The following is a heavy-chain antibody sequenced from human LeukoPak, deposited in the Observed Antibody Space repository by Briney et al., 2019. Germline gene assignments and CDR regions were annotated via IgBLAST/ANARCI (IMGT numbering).Heavy chain of an antibody. V-gene: IGHV4-34*01. J-gene: IGHJ3*02. CDR3: AKSNGYGLIDI. Sequence: SETLSLTCAVYGGSFSGYYWSWIRQPPGKGLEWIGESNHSGSTKYNPSLKSRVTISLDTSRNQFSLRLNSVTAADTAVYYCAKSNGYGLIDIWGQGTMVTVSS. D-gene: IGHD3-10*01. CDR1: GGSFSGYY. CDR2: SNHSGST.